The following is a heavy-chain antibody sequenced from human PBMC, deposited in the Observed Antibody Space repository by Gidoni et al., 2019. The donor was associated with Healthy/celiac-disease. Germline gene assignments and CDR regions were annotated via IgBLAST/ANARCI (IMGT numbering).Heavy chain of an antibody. CDR2: INWNGGST. CDR3: ARGLTVGYCSGGSCYFPTDY. Sequence: EVQLVESGGGVVRPGGSRRLSWAAAGCTFDDYGMSWVRQAPGKGLEWVAGINWNGGSTGYADSVKGRFTISRDNAKNSLYLQMNSLRAEDTALYYCARGLTVGYCSGGSCYFPTDYWGQGTLVTVSS. V-gene: IGHV3-20*04. D-gene: IGHD2-15*01. J-gene: IGHJ4*02. CDR1: GCTFDDYG.